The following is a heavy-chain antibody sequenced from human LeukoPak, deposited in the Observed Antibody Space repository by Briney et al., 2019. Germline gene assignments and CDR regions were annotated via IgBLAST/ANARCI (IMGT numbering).Heavy chain of an antibody. Sequence: GESLKISCKGSGYSFTSYWIGWVRQMPGKGLEWMGIIYHGDSDTRYSPSFQGQVTISADKSISTAYLQWSRLKASDTAMYYCARRYDSSGYSFDYWGQGTLVTVSS. CDR3: ARRYDSSGYSFDY. D-gene: IGHD3-22*01. V-gene: IGHV5-51*01. CDR1: GYSFTSYW. CDR2: IYHGDSDT. J-gene: IGHJ4*02.